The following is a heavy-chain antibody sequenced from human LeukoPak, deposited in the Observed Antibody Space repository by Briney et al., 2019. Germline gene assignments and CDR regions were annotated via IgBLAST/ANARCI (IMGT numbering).Heavy chain of an antibody. CDR2: INPNSGGT. CDR3: ARVRFGLAPYMTTATTLDY. CDR1: GYTFTGYY. D-gene: IGHD4-17*01. V-gene: IGHV1-2*06. J-gene: IGHJ4*02. Sequence: ASVKVSCKASGYTFTGYYMHWVRQAPGQGLEWMGRINPNSGGTNYAQKFQGRVTMTRDTSISTACMELSRLRSDDTAVYYCARVRFGLAPYMTTATTLDYWGQGTLVTVSS.